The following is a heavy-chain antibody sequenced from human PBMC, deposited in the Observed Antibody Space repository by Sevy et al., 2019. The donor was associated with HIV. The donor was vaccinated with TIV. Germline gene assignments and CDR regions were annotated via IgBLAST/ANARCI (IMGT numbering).Heavy chain of an antibody. J-gene: IGHJ4*02. CDR3: ARDFCSGGSCYSAFVY. V-gene: IGHV1-3*04. D-gene: IGHD2-15*01. CDR1: GYTFNNYI. CDR2: VNTASGDT. Sequence: ASVKVSCKGSGYTFNNYIIYWVRQAPRQSLEWMGWVNTASGDTKYSQKFQGRVIITTDTSARTVYMELNNLRSEDTAFYFCARDFCSGGSCYSAFVYWGQGTLVTVSS.